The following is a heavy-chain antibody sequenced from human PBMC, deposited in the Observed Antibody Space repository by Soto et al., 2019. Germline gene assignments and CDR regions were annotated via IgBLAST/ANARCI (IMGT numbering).Heavy chain of an antibody. CDR3: ARESEDLTSNFDY. CDR1: GFTFSSYE. CDR2: ISSSGSTI. Sequence: PGGSLRLSXAASGFTFSSYEMNWVRQAPGKGLEWVSYISSSGSTIYYADSVKGRFTISRDNAKNSLYLEMNSLRAEDTAVYYCARESEDLTSNFDYWGQGTLVTVSS. V-gene: IGHV3-48*03. J-gene: IGHJ4*02.